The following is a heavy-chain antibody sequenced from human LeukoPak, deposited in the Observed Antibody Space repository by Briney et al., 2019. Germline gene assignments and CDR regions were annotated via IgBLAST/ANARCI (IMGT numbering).Heavy chain of an antibody. CDR1: GGTFSTDA. CDR3: AREAGIAITGTIWYFDL. J-gene: IGHJ2*01. V-gene: IGHV1-69*06. Sequence: SVKVSCKASGGTFSTDALAWVRQVPGQGPEWMGRIIPVFGTTNCAEKFQGRVTITADISTSTAYMQLSSLRSEDTAVYYCAREAGIAITGTIWYFDLWGRGTLVTVSS. D-gene: IGHD1/OR15-1a*01. CDR2: IIPVFGTT.